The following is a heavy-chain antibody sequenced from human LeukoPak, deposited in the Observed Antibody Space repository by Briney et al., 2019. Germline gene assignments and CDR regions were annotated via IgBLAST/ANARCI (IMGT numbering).Heavy chain of an antibody. CDR2: IWYDGSNK. Sequence: GGSLRLSCAASGFTFSSYGMHWVRQAPGKGLEWVAVIWYDGSNKYYADSVKGRFTISRDNSKNTLYLQMNSLRAEDTAVYYCATEHSGYDYYYYYYMDVWGKGTTVTVSS. J-gene: IGHJ6*03. V-gene: IGHV3-33*01. CDR3: ATEHSGYDYYYYYYMDV. D-gene: IGHD5-12*01. CDR1: GFTFSSYG.